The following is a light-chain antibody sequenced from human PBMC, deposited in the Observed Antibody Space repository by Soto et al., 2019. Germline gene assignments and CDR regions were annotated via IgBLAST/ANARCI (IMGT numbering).Light chain of an antibody. CDR3: SSYTSSSTYV. CDR1: SSDVGGYNY. Sequence: QSALTQPASVSGSPGQSITISCTGTSSDVGGYNYVSWYQRYPDKAPKLMIYDVSNRPSGVSNRFSGSKSGSTASLTISGLQAEDEADYYCSSYTSSSTYVFGTGTKVTVL. CDR2: DVS. J-gene: IGLJ1*01. V-gene: IGLV2-14*01.